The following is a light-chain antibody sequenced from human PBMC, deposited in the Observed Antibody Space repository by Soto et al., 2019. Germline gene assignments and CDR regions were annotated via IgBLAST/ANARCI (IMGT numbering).Light chain of an antibody. CDR1: SNDAGGYYL. Sequence: ALSQPASVSGSPGQSITISCTGVSNDAGGYYLVSWYQQHPGQAPKLIIYEDTKRPSGVSSRFSGSTSANTPSLTISGLQAADEADYYCCSYAGHSTYVFAGGTKVTVL. J-gene: IGLJ1*01. V-gene: IGLV2-23*01. CDR2: EDT. CDR3: CSYAGHSTYV.